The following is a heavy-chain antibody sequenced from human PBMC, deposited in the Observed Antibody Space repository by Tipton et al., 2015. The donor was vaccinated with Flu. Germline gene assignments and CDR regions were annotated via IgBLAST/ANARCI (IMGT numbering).Heavy chain of an antibody. CDR3: ARSLLAVASMVGFDP. D-gene: IGHD6-19*01. J-gene: IGHJ5*02. Sequence: TLSLTCTVSGGSISSSSYYWGWIRQPPGKGLEWIGSIYYSGSTYYNPSLKSRVTISVDTSKNQFSLKLSSVTAADTAVYYCARSLLAVASMVGFDPWGQGTLVTVSS. CDR2: IYYSGST. V-gene: IGHV4-39*07. CDR1: GGSISSSSYY.